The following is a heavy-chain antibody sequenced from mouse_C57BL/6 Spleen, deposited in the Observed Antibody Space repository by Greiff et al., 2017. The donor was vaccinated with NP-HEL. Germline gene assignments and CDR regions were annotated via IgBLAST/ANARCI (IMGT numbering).Heavy chain of an antibody. J-gene: IGHJ2*01. V-gene: IGHV1-20*01. Sequence: EVQLQESGPELVKPGDSVKISCKASGYSFTGYFMNWVMQSHGKSLEWIGRINPYNGDTFYNQKFKGKATLTVDKSSSTAHMELRSLTSEDSAVYYCARDVRLRREGYYFDYWGQGTTLTVSS. CDR2: INPYNGDT. CDR1: GYSFTGYF. CDR3: ARDVRLRREGYYFDY. D-gene: IGHD2-4*01.